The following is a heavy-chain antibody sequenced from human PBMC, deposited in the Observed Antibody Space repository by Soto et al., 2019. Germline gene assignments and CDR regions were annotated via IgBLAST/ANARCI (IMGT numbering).Heavy chain of an antibody. CDR1: GFTFSSYD. V-gene: IGHV3-13*01. CDR2: IDTAGDT. Sequence: EVQLVESGGGLVQPGGSLRLSCAASGFTFSSYDMHWVRQATGKGLEWVSAIDTAGDTYYPGSVKGRFTISRENAENSLYLQMNSLSAGDTAVYYCARDAWGWKDYYYYMDVWGKGTTVTVSS. D-gene: IGHD3-16*01. CDR3: ARDAWGWKDYYYYMDV. J-gene: IGHJ6*03.